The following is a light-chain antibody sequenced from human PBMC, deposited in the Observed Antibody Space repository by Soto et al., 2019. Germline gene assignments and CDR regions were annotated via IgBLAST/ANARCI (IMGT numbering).Light chain of an antibody. CDR1: QSINTF. CDR2: AAS. J-gene: IGKJ1*01. Sequence: DIQMTQSPSSLSASVGDRVTITCRASQSINTFLNWYQQKPGKAPKVLIYAASSLQSGVPSRFSGGGSRTDFTLTISSLQPDDVATYYCQQSYSAPRTFGQGTKVEIK. CDR3: QQSYSAPRT. V-gene: IGKV1-39*01.